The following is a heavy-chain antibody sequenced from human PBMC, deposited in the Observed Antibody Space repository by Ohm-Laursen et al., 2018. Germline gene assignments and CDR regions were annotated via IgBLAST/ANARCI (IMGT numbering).Heavy chain of an antibody. D-gene: IGHD3-22*01. Sequence: SDTLSLTCPVSGYSISSGYYWGWIRQPPGKGLEWIGSIYHSGSTYYNPSLKSRFTISVDTSKNQFSLKLSCVTAADTAVYYCARAGYYDSSGYYYSISNWFDPWGQGTLVTVSS. CDR1: GYSISSGYY. J-gene: IGHJ5*02. V-gene: IGHV4-38-2*02. CDR2: IYHSGST. CDR3: ARAGYYDSSGYYYSISNWFDP.